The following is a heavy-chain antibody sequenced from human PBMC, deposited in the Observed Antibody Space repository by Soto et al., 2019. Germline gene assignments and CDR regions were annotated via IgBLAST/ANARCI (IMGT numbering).Heavy chain of an antibody. D-gene: IGHD6-6*01. Sequence: GSLRLSCAASGFSFSSYSMNWVRQAPGKGLEWVSSISGSSSYIYYADSVKGRFTISRDNAKNSLYLQMNSLRTEDTALYYCAGAPNVAARPKWDWFDTWGQGTLVTVS. CDR1: GFSFSSYS. CDR3: AGAPNVAARPKWDWFDT. CDR2: ISGSSSYI. J-gene: IGHJ5*02. V-gene: IGHV3-21*01.